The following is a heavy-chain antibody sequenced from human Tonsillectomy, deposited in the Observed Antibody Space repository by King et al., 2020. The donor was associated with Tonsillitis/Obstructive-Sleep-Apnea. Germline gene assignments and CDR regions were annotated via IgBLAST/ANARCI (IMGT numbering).Heavy chain of an antibody. Sequence: VQLVESGGGLVQPGGSLRLSCAASGFRFSKYAMSWVRQAPGKGLEWVSTISDSGDRTYYGDSVEGRFTMSRDNSKNTLYVQMNSLRAEDTAVYYCASPRAKYSSNPYHGGQGTQVTVSS. J-gene: IGHJ4*02. CDR1: GFRFSKYA. D-gene: IGHD6-13*01. CDR2: ISDSGDRT. V-gene: IGHV3-23*04. CDR3: ASPRAKYSSNPYH.